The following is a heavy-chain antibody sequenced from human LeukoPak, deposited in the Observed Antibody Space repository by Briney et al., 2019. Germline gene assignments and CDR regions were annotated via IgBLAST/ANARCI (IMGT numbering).Heavy chain of an antibody. V-gene: IGHV4-34*01. CDR1: GGSFSGYY. CDR3: ARKGTMIPSADFDL. CDR2: INHSGST. Sequence: SETLSLTCAVYGGSFSGYYWSWIRQPPGKGREWIGEINHSGSTNYNPSLKSRVTISVDTSKNQFSLKLSSVTAADTAVYYCARKGTMIPSADFDLWGRGTLVTVSS. D-gene: IGHD3-22*01. J-gene: IGHJ2*01.